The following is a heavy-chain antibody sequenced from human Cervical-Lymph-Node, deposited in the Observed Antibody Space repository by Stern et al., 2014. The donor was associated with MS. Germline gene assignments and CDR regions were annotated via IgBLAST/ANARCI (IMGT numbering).Heavy chain of an antibody. CDR1: GFSLSNSG. V-gene: IGHV3-30*03. CDR2: MSFVGRNK. Sequence: EQLEETGGGVVQTGRSLTLSCAASGFSLSNSGMHWVRQAQGKGMEWVAVMSFVGRNKKYGDSVKGRFSISRDMANNTLFLQMNSLRPEDTAVYYCMGVGDAMHVWGQGTTVIVSS. CDR3: MGVGDAMHV. J-gene: IGHJ6*02.